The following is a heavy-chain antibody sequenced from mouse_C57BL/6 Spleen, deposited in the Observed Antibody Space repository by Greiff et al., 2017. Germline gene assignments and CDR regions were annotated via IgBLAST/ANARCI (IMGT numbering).Heavy chain of an antibody. V-gene: IGHV5-12*01. Sequence: EVQLVESGGGLVQPGGSLKLSCAASGFTFSDYYMYWVRQTPEKRLEWVAYISNGGGSTYYSDTVKGRFTISRDNAKNTLYLQMSRLKSEDTAMYYCARQPGGYFDVWGTGTTVTVSS. CDR3: ARQPGGYFDV. J-gene: IGHJ1*03. CDR1: GFTFSDYY. CDR2: ISNGGGST.